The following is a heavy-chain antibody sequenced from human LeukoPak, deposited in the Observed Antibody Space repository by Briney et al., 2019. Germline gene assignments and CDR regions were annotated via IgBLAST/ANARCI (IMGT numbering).Heavy chain of an antibody. D-gene: IGHD3-3*01. V-gene: IGHV3-30*02. CDR2: IRYDGSNK. J-gene: IGHJ4*02. CDR1: GFTFSSYG. CDR3: AKEWGPHYDFWGDEGLD. Sequence: GGSLRLSCAASGFTFSSYGMHWVRQAPGKGLEWVAFIRYDGSNKYYADSVKGRFTISRDNSKNTLYLQMNSLRAEDTAVYYCAKEWGPHYDFWGDEGLDWGQGTLVTVSS.